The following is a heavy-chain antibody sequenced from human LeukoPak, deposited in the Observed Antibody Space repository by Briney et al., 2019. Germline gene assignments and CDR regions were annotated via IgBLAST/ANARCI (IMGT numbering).Heavy chain of an antibody. CDR1: GGSFSGYY. CDR3: ARADIVVVPAARLFDY. J-gene: IGHJ4*02. Sequence: PSETLSLTCAVYGGSFSGYYWSWIRQPPGKGLEWIGEINHSGSTNYNPSLKSRVTIPVDTSKNQFSLKLSSVTAADAAVYYCARADIVVVPAARLFDYWGQGTLVTVSS. V-gene: IGHV4-34*01. D-gene: IGHD2-2*01. CDR2: INHSGST.